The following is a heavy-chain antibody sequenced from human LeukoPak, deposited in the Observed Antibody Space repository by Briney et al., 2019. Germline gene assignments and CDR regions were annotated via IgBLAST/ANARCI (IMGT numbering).Heavy chain of an antibody. CDR2: IYSGGST. V-gene: IGHV3-53*01. J-gene: IGHJ6*02. D-gene: IGHD1-14*01. Sequence: GGSLRLSCAASGFTFSSSYMSWVRQAPGKGLEWVSVIYSGGSTYYADSVKGRFTISRDNSKNTLFLQVNSLRAEDTAVYYCAKVRTYFYHGLDVWGQGTTVTVSS. CDR1: GFTFSSSY. CDR3: AKVRTYFYHGLDV.